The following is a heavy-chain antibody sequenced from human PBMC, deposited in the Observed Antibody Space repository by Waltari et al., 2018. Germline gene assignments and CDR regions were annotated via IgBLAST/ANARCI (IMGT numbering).Heavy chain of an antibody. Sequence: EVQLEESGGGLVQPGGSLRLSCAASGFTFSSHWMPWVRQAPGKGLVWVSLTNGDGSSTSYADSVKGRFTISRDNAKNTLYLQMNSLRAEDTAVYYCSRDLQHGDFGRGRDYWGQGTLVTVSS. CDR1: GFTFSSHW. CDR3: SRDLQHGDFGRGRDY. J-gene: IGHJ4*02. CDR2: TNGDGSST. D-gene: IGHD4-17*01. V-gene: IGHV3-74*01.